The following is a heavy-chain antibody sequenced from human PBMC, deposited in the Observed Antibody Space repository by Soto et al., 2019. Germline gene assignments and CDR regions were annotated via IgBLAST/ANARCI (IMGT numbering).Heavy chain of an antibody. Sequence: EVQLLESGGGLVQPGGSLRLSCAASGFTFSSYAMSWVRQAPGKGLEWVSTISASGSSASYADSVKGRFTIPRDNSESTMSLQMNSLRADDTAVYNCAARSGMGWFDPWGQGTLVTVSS. CDR1: GFTFSSYA. CDR2: ISASGSSA. CDR3: AARSGMGWFDP. J-gene: IGHJ5*02. D-gene: IGHD3-10*01. V-gene: IGHV3-23*01.